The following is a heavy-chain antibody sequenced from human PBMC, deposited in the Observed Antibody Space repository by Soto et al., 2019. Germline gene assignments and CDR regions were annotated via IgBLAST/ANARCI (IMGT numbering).Heavy chain of an antibody. Sequence: EVQLLESGGGLVQPGGSLRLSCAASGFSFSSYVMAWVRHAPGKGLEWVSAMSGSGGSTYYPDSVKGRFTISRDNSENTLYLQMNSLRAEDTAVYYCAKASGSSWPYYFDSWGQGTLVTVSS. V-gene: IGHV3-23*01. D-gene: IGHD6-13*01. CDR1: GFSFSSYV. J-gene: IGHJ4*02. CDR2: MSGSGGST. CDR3: AKASGSSWPYYFDS.